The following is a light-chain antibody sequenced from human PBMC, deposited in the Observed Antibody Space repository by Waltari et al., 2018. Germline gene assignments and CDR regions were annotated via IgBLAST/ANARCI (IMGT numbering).Light chain of an antibody. J-gene: IGLJ1*01. CDR2: DDG. CDR1: NIGSKN. CDR3: QVWDSGSDHYV. V-gene: IGLV3-21*02. Sequence: SYVLTQPPSVSVAPGQTARISCDGNNIGSKNVHWYQQKPGQAPVLVVYDDGDRPSGIPERVSGSNSGNTATLTISRVDAGDDADYYCQVWDSGSDHYVFGTVTKVTVL.